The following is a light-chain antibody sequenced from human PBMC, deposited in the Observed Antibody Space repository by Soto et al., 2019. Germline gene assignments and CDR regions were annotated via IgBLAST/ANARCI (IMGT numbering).Light chain of an antibody. J-gene: IGLJ2*01. CDR3: FSYAGRFVV. CDR1: SSDVGGYNY. Sequence: QSALTQPRSVSGSPGQSVTISCTGTSSDVGGYNYVSWYQQHPGKAPKLMIYDVSKRPSGVPDRFSGSKSGNTASLTISGLQAEAEADYYCFSYAGRFVVFGGGTKLTVL. V-gene: IGLV2-11*01. CDR2: DVS.